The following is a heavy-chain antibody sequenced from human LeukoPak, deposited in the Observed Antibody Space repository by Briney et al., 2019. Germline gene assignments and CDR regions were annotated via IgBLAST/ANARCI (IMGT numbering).Heavy chain of an antibody. CDR1: GFTFSYFW. CDR2: IKQDGSER. CDR3: ARELATIAQSAFDI. D-gene: IGHD5-12*01. Sequence: PGGSLRLSCAASGFTFSYFWMSWVRQAPGKGLEWVANIKQDGSERYYVDSVKGRFTISRDNAKNSLYLQMNSLRAEDTAVYYCARELATIAQSAFDIWGQGTMVTVSS. J-gene: IGHJ3*02. V-gene: IGHV3-7*01.